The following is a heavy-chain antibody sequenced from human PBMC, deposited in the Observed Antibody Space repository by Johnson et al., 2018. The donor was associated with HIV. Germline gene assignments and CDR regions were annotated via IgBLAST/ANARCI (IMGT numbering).Heavy chain of an antibody. CDR3: AKLAIDYSGAWYGLTFDI. CDR2: ISWNSGSI. V-gene: IGHV3-9*01. J-gene: IGHJ3*02. CDR1: GFTFDDYA. D-gene: IGHD6-19*01. Sequence: VQLVESGGGLVQPGRSLRLSCVASGFTFDDYAMHWVRQAPGKGLEWVSGISWNSGSIAYADSVKGRFTISRDNAKNTLYLQMNSLRAEDSAVYYCAKLAIDYSGAWYGLTFDIWGQGTMVTVSS.